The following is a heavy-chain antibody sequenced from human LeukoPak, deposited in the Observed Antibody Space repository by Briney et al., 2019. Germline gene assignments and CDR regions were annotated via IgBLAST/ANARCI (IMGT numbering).Heavy chain of an antibody. CDR3: AKVTGWMVRGGADAFDI. Sequence: PGGSLRLSCAASGFTFSTYGMHWVRQAPGKGLEWVAFMHYDGSNKYYADSVKGRFTISRDNSKNTLYLQMDSLRAEDTAVYYCAKVTGWMVRGGADAFDIWGQGTMVTVSS. J-gene: IGHJ3*02. V-gene: IGHV3-30*02. D-gene: IGHD3-10*01. CDR2: MHYDGSNK. CDR1: GFTFSTYG.